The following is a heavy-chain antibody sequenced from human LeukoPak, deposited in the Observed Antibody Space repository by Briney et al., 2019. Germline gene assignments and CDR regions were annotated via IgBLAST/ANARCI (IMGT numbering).Heavy chain of an antibody. J-gene: IGHJ3*02. CDR3: AFKRGYSSLDAFDI. Sequence: SVKVSCKASGGTFTSYAISWVRQAPGQGLEWMGGIIPIFGTANYAQKLQSRVTITSDKSTSTAYMELSSLRSEDKAVYYCAFKRGYSSLDAFDIWGQGTMVTVSS. CDR2: IIPIFGTA. CDR1: GGTFTSYA. D-gene: IGHD5-18*01. V-gene: IGHV1-69*06.